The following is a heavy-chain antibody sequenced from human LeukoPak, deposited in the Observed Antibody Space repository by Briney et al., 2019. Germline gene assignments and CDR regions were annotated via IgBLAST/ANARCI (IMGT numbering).Heavy chain of an antibody. V-gene: IGHV3-74*01. CDR1: GFTFSGFW. CDR3: AREPVVTPSVFDY. D-gene: IGHD4-23*01. CDR2: LHSDGSNT. Sequence: GGSLRLSCAASGFTFSGFWMHWVRQAPGKGQVWISRLHSDGSNTDYADSVKGRFTISRDNAKNTLYLQMNSLSAADTAVYYCAREPVVTPSVFDYWGQGTLVTVSS. J-gene: IGHJ4*02.